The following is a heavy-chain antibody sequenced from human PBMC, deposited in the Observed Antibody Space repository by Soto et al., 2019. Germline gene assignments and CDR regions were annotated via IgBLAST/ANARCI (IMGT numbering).Heavy chain of an antibody. J-gene: IGHJ5*02. V-gene: IGHV4-30-2*01. D-gene: IGHD5-12*01. CDR2: IYHSGST. CDR3: VGSIGAFWFDP. CDR1: GGSISSGGYS. Sequence: TLSLTCTVSGGSISSGGYSWSWIRQPPGKGLEWIGYIYHSGSTYYNPSLKSRVTISVDRSKNQFSLKLSSVTAADTAVYYCVGSIGAFWFDPWGQGTLVTVS.